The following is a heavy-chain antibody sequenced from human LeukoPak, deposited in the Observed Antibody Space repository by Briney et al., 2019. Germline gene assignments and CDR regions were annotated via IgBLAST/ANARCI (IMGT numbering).Heavy chain of an antibody. CDR1: GGSFSGYY. Sequence: PSQTLSLTCAVSGGSFSGYYWSWIRQPPGKGLEWIGEINHSGSTNYNPSLKSRVTISVDTSKNQFSLKLSSVTAADTAVYYCARYVLSGSYYYYYYYTDVWGKGTTVTVSS. CDR3: ARYVLSGSYYYYYYYTDV. CDR2: INHSGST. V-gene: IGHV4-34*01. J-gene: IGHJ6*03. D-gene: IGHD1-26*01.